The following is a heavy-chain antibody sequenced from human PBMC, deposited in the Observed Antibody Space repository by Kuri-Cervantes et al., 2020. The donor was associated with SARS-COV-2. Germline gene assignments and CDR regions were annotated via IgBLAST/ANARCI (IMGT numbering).Heavy chain of an antibody. CDR2: ISGSGGST. V-gene: IGHV3-23*01. J-gene: IGHJ4*02. Sequence: AGSLRLSCTASGFTFSSYAMSWVRQAPGKGLEWVSAISGSGGSTYYADSVKGRFTISRDNSKNTLYLQMNSLRAEDTAVYYCAKALASTNYYFDYWGQGTRVTVSS. CDR1: GFTFSSYA. CDR3: AKALASTNYYFDY. D-gene: IGHD5-12*01.